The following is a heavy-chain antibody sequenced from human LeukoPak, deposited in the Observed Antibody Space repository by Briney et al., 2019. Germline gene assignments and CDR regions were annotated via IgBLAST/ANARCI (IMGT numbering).Heavy chain of an antibody. CDR2: VNHSGGT. Sequence: PSETLSLTCAVYGVSFTGYHWSWIRQPPGKGLEWIGEVNHSGGTNYNPSLQSRVTISVDTSKNQFSLRLSSVTAADTAFYYCARGSEIAAAGTGFYFDNWGQGTLVTVSS. CDR1: GVSFTGYH. V-gene: IGHV4-34*01. CDR3: ARGSEIAAAGTGFYFDN. J-gene: IGHJ4*02. D-gene: IGHD6-13*01.